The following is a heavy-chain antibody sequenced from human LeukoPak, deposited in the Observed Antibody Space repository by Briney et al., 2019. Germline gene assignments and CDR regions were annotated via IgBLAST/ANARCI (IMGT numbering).Heavy chain of an antibody. CDR3: VRLLISSSTLNAFDI. J-gene: IGHJ3*02. Sequence: SVKVSCKASGGTFSSYAISWVRQAPEQGLEWMGGIIPIFDTANYAQSFQGRVTFTAGESTSTAYMELSSLRSEDTAVYYCVRLLISSSTLNAFDIWGQGTMVTVSS. V-gene: IGHV1-69*13. CDR1: GGTFSSYA. CDR2: IIPIFDTA. D-gene: IGHD2-2*01.